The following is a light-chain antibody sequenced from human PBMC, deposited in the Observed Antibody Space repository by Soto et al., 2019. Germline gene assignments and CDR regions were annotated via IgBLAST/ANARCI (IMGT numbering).Light chain of an antibody. CDR2: WAS. Sequence: DFVMTQSPDSLAVSLGERATINCKSSQSVLSSSDKRNYLAWYQQKPGQPPKLLIYWASTRESGVPDRFSGSGTATDFTLTISSLQAEDVAFYFCQQYYATPLTFGQGTKLGVK. J-gene: IGKJ2*01. V-gene: IGKV4-1*01. CDR1: QSVLSSSDKRNY. CDR3: QQYYATPLT.